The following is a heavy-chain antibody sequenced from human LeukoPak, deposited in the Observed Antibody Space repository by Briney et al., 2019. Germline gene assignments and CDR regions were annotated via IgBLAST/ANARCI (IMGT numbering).Heavy chain of an antibody. CDR3: AREGVTTSLDY. V-gene: IGHV3-33*08. CDR2: IWYDGSNK. D-gene: IGHD4-17*01. Sequence: GGSLRLSCAASGFTFSSYGMHWVRQAPGKGLEWVAVIWYDGSNKYYADSVKGRFTISRDNSKNTLYLQMNSLRAEDTAVYYCAREGVTTSLDYWGQGTLVAVSS. CDR1: GFTFSSYG. J-gene: IGHJ4*02.